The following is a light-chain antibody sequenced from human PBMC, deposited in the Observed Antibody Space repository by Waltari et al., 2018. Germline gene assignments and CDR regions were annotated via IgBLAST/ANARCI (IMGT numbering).Light chain of an antibody. Sequence: EIVLTQSPATLSLSPGERATLSCRASHSVSNLLAWYQQRPGQSPRLLIYDTSYRAPGIPGRFSGSGSGADFTLTISGLEPDDFATYYCQQYNSYLLTFGGGTKVEIK. CDR3: QQYNSYLLT. V-gene: IGKV3-11*01. J-gene: IGKJ4*01. CDR2: DTS. CDR1: HSVSNL.